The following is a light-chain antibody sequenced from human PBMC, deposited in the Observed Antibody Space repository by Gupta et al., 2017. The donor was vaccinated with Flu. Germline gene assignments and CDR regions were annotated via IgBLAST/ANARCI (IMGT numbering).Light chain of an antibody. J-gene: IGKJ4*01. CDR2: AAS. CDR3: QQYNSYPLT. Sequence: PSSLSASVGDRVTITCRASQSISNHLDWYQQKPGKAPKSLISAASSLQRGVPSKFSGSGSGTDFTLTISSLQPEDFATYYCQQYNSYPLTFGGGTKLEIK. CDR1: QSISNH. V-gene: IGKV1-16*02.